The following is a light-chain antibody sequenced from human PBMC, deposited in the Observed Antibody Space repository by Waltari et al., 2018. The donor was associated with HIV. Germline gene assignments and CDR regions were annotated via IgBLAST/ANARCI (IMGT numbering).Light chain of an antibody. Sequence: QSALTQPPSASGSLGQSVTISCPGSSSDIGAYASVSGFQQPPRSAPNLLLYEVTRRPSTVSDRFSGSRSGSTAFLTVAGLQPDDEATYFCSSYGDSLRVLFGGGTNVTVL. J-gene: IGLJ3*02. CDR3: SSYGDSLRVL. V-gene: IGLV2-8*01. CDR1: SSDIGAYAS. CDR2: EVT.